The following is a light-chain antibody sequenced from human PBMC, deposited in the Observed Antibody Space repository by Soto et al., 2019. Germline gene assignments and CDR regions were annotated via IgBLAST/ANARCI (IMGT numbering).Light chain of an antibody. J-gene: IGKJ1*01. CDR3: QQYGSLPWT. V-gene: IGKV3-20*01. CDR2: GAS. Sequence: EIALTKSPCTLSLSPRPRATLSCRASQSVSSSYLAWYQQKPGQAPRLLIYGASSRATGIPDRFSGSGSGTDFTLTISRLEPEDFAVYYCQQYGSLPWTFGQGTKVDIK. CDR1: QSVSSSY.